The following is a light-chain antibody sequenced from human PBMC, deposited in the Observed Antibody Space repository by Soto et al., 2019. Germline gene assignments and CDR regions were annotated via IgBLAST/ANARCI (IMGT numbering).Light chain of an antibody. CDR3: RQYFTYPVT. J-gene: IGKJ3*01. V-gene: IGKV1-8*01. CDR2: AAS. Sequence: AVRMTQSPSSFSASTGDRVTITCRASQGVSNYLAWYQQKPGKAPKLLIYAASTLQSGVPPTFSGSGSGTDFTLTISRLQSEDFAIYYCRQYFTYPVTFGPGTKVDIK. CDR1: QGVSNY.